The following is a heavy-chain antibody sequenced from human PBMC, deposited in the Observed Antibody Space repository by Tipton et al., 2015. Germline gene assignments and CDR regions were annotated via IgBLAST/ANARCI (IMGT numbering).Heavy chain of an antibody. Sequence: QLVQSGPEVKKPGSSVKVSCKVSGDIFKKFAFSWVRQAPGQSPQRMGGIIPMFGRTDYSQLFQGRVTLTSDESTATAFLEFSGLTSDDTAVYLCAISDNVILVGGGHYHYGLDVWGQGTTVIVSS. CDR1: GDIFKKFA. J-gene: IGHJ6*02. V-gene: IGHV1-69*01. D-gene: IGHD2/OR15-2a*01. CDR3: AISDNVILVGGGHYHYGLDV. CDR2: IIPMFGRT.